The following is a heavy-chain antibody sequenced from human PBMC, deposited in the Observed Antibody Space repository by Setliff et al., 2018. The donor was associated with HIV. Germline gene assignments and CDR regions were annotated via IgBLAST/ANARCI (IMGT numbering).Heavy chain of an antibody. D-gene: IGHD1-26*01. CDR1: AGSISSGRYY. J-gene: IGHJ4*02. CDR3: ASMGAQGTHFDY. V-gene: IGHV4-61*09. CDR2: IYSSGST. Sequence: PSETLSLTCSVSAGSISSGRYYWSWIRQPAGKGLEWIGHIYSSGSTNYNLSLKSRVTISMDTSKNQFLLKVSSVTAADSATYYCASMGAQGTHFDYWGQGTLFTVSS.